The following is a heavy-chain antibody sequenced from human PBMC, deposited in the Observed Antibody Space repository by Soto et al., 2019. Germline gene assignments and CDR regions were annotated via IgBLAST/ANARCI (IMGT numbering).Heavy chain of an antibody. Sequence: SGPTLVNPTQTLTLTCTLSGFSLSTDGMRVSWIRQPPGKALEWLARIDWDDDKYYSTSLKTRLTISKDTSKNQVVLTMTNMDPVDTATYYCARIIPRYCSGGTCYSLYYFDYWGQGTLVTV. CDR2: IDWDDDK. CDR1: GFSLSTDGMR. CDR3: ARIIPRYCSGGTCYSLYYFDY. D-gene: IGHD2-15*01. V-gene: IGHV2-70*04. J-gene: IGHJ4*02.